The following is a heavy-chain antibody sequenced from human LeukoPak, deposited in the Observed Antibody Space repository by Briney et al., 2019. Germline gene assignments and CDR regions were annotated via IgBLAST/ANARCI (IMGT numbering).Heavy chain of an antibody. V-gene: IGHV3-49*04. CDR2: IRSKAYGGTT. CDR1: GFTFGDYA. Sequence: GGSLRLSCTASGFTFGDYAMSWVRPAPGKGLEWEGFIRSKAYGGTTEYAASVKGRFTISRDDSKSIAYLQLNSLKTEDTAVYYCTRRTVTTDTFDIWGQGTTVTVSS. J-gene: IGHJ3*02. D-gene: IGHD4-17*01. CDR3: TRRTVTTDTFDI.